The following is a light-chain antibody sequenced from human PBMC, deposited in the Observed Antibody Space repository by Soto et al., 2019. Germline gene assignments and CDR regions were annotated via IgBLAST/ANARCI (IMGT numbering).Light chain of an antibody. CDR1: QSVSSN. V-gene: IGKV3-11*01. Sequence: IVSTQSLDTLSVSTWQRATLSFRASQSVSSNLAWYQQKPGQAPRLLIYDASNRATGIPARFSGSGSGTDFTLTISSLEPEDFAVYYCQQRSNWPPGFGHGTRLET. CDR3: QQRSNWPPG. CDR2: DAS. J-gene: IGKJ5*01.